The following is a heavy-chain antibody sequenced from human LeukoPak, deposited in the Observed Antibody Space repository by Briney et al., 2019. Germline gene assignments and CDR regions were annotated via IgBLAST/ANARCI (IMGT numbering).Heavy chain of an antibody. CDR1: GFTVSSNY. J-gene: IGHJ4*02. Sequence: PGGSLRLSCAASGFTVSSNYMSWVRQAPGKGLEWVSVIYSGGSTYYADSVKGRFTISRDNSKNTLYLQMNSLRAEDTAVYYCARERGGYCSSTSCYDVYYFDYWGQGTLVTVSS. CDR3: ARERGGYCSSTSCYDVYYFDY. CDR2: IYSGGST. V-gene: IGHV3-53*01. D-gene: IGHD2-2*01.